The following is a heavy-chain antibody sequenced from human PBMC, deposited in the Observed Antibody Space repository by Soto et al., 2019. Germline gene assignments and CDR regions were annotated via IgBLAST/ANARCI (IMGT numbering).Heavy chain of an antibody. V-gene: IGHV4-39*01. J-gene: IGHJ4*02. CDR2: VYYTGTT. CDR1: NFSVLTSIYY. D-gene: IGHD2-2*01. CDR3: ARNWNLALVPAAYFDS. Sequence: KPSETLSLTCTVSNFSVLTSIYYWAWIRQPPGKGLEWVGTVYYTGTTYYNPSLQSRVTISIDTSKNQFPLNLNSVTAADTAVYYCARNWNLALVPAAYFDSWGQGTLVTVSS.